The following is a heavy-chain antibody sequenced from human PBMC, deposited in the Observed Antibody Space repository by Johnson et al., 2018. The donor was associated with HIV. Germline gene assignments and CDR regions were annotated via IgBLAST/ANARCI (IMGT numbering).Heavy chain of an antibody. CDR2: ICGDGGHK. J-gene: IGHJ3*02. CDR3: ASRGREIVAAGILGAFDI. Sequence: QVQLVESGGGVVQPGRSLRLSCAASGCTLRSYGMHRVRQAPGKGLEWVAVICGDGGHKDHADSATGRFTISGYSSKNPLFLQMNSLRAEDTAVYYCASRGREIVAAGILGAFDIWGQGTMVTVSS. CDR1: GCTLRSYG. V-gene: IGHV3-33*01. D-gene: IGHD6-13*01.